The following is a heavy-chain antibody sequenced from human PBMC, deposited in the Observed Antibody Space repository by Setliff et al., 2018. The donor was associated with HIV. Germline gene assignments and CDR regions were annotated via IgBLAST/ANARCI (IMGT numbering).Heavy chain of an antibody. Sequence: SETLSLTCAVYGGSFSGYCWSWIRQPPGKGLEWIGEIQHSGRTNYNPSLKSRVTTSVDTSKNQFSLRLNSVTATDTALYYCARGRFHRLHRPYSGSGSLGIQYFDYWGQGTLVTVSS. CDR1: GGSFSGYC. CDR3: ARGRFHRLHRPYSGSGSLGIQYFDY. V-gene: IGHV4-34*01. CDR2: IQHSGRT. J-gene: IGHJ4*02. D-gene: IGHD3-10*01.